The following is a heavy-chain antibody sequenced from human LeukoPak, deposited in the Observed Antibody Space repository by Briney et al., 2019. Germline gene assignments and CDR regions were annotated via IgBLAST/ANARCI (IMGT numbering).Heavy chain of an antibody. D-gene: IGHD1-14*01. CDR3: ARIPPVRKTTSYYGMDV. CDR2: ISGSGSLI. Sequence: GGSLRLSCAASGFTFSSYSMNWVRQAPGRGLEWVSCISGSGSLIYYADSMKGRFTISRDNAKNSLYLQMNSLRVEDTAVYYCARIPPVRKTTSYYGMDVWGQGTTVTVSS. V-gene: IGHV3-21*01. J-gene: IGHJ6*02. CDR1: GFTFSSYS.